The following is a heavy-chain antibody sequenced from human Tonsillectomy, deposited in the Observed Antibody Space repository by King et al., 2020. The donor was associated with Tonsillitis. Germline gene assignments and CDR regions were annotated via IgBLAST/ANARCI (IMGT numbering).Heavy chain of an antibody. CDR3: ARRATNFDY. CDR2: IYDNGGT. D-gene: IGHD1-26*01. J-gene: IGHJ4*02. V-gene: IGHV4-59*08. CDR1: GGSISGYH. Sequence: VQLQESGPGLGKPSETLSLTCSVSGGSISGYHWSWIRQPPGKGLGWGGYIYDNGGTNYNPSLNSPVTISVETSKKQLSLKLSSVTAADSAVYYCARRATNFDYWGQGALVIVSS.